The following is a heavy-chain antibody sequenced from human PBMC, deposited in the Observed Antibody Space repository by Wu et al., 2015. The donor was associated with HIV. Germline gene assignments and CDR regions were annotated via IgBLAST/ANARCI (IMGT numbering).Heavy chain of an antibody. J-gene: IGHJ6*03. CDR1: GYSLTEVS. CDR3: AISADFSGVSDYYYMGV. V-gene: IGHV1-2*02. D-gene: IGHD3-10*01. Sequence: QVPLVQSGAEVRKPGASVKVSCKVSGYSLTEVSIHWVRQAPGKGLEWMGWINPNNGNTNYAQKFRGRVTMARDTSISTAYMELRGLKFDDTSIYYCAISADFSGVSDYYYMGVWGKGTAVTVSS. CDR2: INPNNGNT.